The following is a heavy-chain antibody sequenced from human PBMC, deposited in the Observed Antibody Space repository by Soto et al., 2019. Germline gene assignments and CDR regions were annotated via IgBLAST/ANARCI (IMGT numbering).Heavy chain of an antibody. Sequence: QVHLVQSGAEVKKPGASVKVSCKASGYTFTSYGITWVRQAPGQGLEWMGWISAHNGNTDYAQKLQGRVIVTRDTSPSTAYMALRRLRSDDTAVYYCARGRYGDYWGQGALVTVSS. J-gene: IGHJ4*02. CDR1: GYTFTSYG. V-gene: IGHV1-18*01. CDR2: ISAHNGNT. D-gene: IGHD1-1*01. CDR3: ARGRYGDY.